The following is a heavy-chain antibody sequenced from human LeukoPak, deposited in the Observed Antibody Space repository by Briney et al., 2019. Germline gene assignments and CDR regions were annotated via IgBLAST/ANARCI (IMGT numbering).Heavy chain of an antibody. D-gene: IGHD6-13*01. CDR1: GGTFSSYA. J-gene: IGHJ5*02. CDR3: ASKAAAGIGTWFDP. Sequence: ASVKVSCKASGGTFSSYAISWVRQAPGQGLEWMGGIIPIFGTANYAQKFQGRVTITTDESTSTAYMELSSLRSEDTAVYYCASKAAAGIGTWFDPWGQGTPVTVSS. V-gene: IGHV1-69*05. CDR2: IIPIFGTA.